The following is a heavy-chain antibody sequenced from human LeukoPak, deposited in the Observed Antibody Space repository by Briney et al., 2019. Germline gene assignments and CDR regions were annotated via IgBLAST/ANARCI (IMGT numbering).Heavy chain of an antibody. Sequence: SQTPSLTCAVSGGSISSGGYSWSWIRQPPGKGLEWIGYIYHSGSTYYNPSLKSRVTISVDRSKNQFSLKLSSVTAADTAVYYCASVRGYSGYDADAFDIWGQGTMVTVSS. V-gene: IGHV4-30-2*01. CDR2: IYHSGST. J-gene: IGHJ3*02. CDR1: GGSISSGGYS. D-gene: IGHD5-12*01. CDR3: ASVRGYSGYDADAFDI.